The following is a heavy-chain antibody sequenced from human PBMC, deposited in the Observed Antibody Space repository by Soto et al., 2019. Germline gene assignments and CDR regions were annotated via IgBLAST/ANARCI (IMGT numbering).Heavy chain of an antibody. CDR2: IGISGTTI. Sequence: EVQLVESGGGLVQPGGSLRLSCAASGFTFSSYKMNWVRQAPGKGLEWVSYIGISGTTIYSADSVKGRFTISRDNAKNSLSLQMNSLRAEDTAVYYCAREGGADAFDIWGQGTMVTVSS. V-gene: IGHV3-48*03. J-gene: IGHJ3*02. CDR3: AREGGADAFDI. D-gene: IGHD3-16*01. CDR1: GFTFSSYK.